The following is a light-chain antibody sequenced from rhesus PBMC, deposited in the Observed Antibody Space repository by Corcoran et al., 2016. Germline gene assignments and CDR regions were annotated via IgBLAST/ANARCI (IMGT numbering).Light chain of an antibody. J-gene: IGKJ3*01. CDR3: QQYTISPCT. Sequence: DIQMTQSPSSLSASVGDTVTITCRASQSVSSWLAWYQQKPGKAPKLLIYKAASLQSGVPSRFSGSGSGTDFTLTISRLQSEDFATYYCQQYTISPCTFGPGTKVDIK. V-gene: IGKV1-22*01. CDR2: KAA. CDR1: QSVSSW.